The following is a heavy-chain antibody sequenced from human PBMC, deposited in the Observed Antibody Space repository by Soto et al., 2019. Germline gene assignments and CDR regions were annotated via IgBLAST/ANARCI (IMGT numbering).Heavy chain of an antibody. CDR3: TIPRGPMIRP. V-gene: IGHV3-15*01. CDR1: GFTFSKYG. CDR2: IKSKTDGGTT. J-gene: IGHJ5*02. D-gene: IGHD3-22*01. Sequence: GGFLRLSCAASGFTFSKYGMTWVRQAPGKGLEWVGRIKSKTDGGTTDYAAPVKGRFTISRDDSKNTMYLQMNSLKTEDTAVYYCTIPRGPMIRPWGQGTLVTVSS.